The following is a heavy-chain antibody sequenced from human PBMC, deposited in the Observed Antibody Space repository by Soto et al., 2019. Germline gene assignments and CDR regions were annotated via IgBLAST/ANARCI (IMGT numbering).Heavy chain of an antibody. D-gene: IGHD3-9*01. V-gene: IGHV1-69*13. CDR1: GGTFSSYA. Sequence: ASVKVSCKASGGTFSSYAISWVRQAPGQGLEWMGGIIPIFGTANYAQKFQGRVTITADESTSTAYMELSSLRSEDTAVYYCARGESGYFDWLFPWGEDLYYYYGMDVWGQGTTVTVSS. CDR2: IIPIFGTA. J-gene: IGHJ6*02. CDR3: ARGESGYFDWLFPWGEDLYYYYGMDV.